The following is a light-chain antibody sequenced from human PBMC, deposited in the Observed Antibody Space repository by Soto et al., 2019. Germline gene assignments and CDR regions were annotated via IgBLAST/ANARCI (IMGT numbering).Light chain of an antibody. J-gene: IGLJ1*01. CDR3: NSYTTSETYV. CDR2: DVN. Sequence: QSALAEPASVSGSPGQSITISCTGTNSDVGSYNRVSWYQQPPGTAPKRIIYDVNNRPSGVSYRFSGSKSGNTASLTISGLQAEDEADYYCNSYTTSETYVFGTGTKVTVL. CDR1: NSDVGSYNR. V-gene: IGLV2-14*01.